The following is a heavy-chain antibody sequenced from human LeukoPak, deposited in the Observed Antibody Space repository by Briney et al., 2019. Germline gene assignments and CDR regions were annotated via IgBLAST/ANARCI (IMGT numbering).Heavy chain of an antibody. CDR1: GFTFSSYS. CDR2: ISSSSSYI. Sequence: GGSLRLPCAASGFTFSSYSMNWVRQAPGKGLEWVTSISSSSSYIYYADSVKGRFTISRDNAKNSLYLQMNSLRAEDTAVYYCAGGEAVAGNDYWGQGTLVTVSS. V-gene: IGHV3-21*01. CDR3: AGGEAVAGNDY. D-gene: IGHD6-19*01. J-gene: IGHJ4*02.